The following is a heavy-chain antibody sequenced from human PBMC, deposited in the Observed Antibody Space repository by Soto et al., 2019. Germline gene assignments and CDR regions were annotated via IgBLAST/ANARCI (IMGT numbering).Heavy chain of an antibody. V-gene: IGHV1-8*01. CDR1: GYTFTSYD. D-gene: IGHD2-21*01. J-gene: IGHJ4*02. Sequence: ASVKVSCKASGYTFTSYDINWVRQATGQGLEWMGWMNPNSGNTGYAQKFQGRVTMTRNTSISTAYMELSSLGSEDTAVYYCARSILWSTGFDYWGQGTLVTVSS. CDR2: MNPNSGNT. CDR3: ARSILWSTGFDY.